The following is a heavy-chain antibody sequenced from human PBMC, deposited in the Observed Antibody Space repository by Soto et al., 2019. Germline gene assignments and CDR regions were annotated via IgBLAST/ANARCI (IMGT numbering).Heavy chain of an antibody. J-gene: IGHJ4*02. CDR2: INHSGST. CDR3: ARGVAAAIDY. Sequence: SETLSLTCAVYGGSFSGYYWSWIRQPPGKGLEWIGEINHSGSTNYNPSLKSRVTISVDTSKNQFSLKLSSVTAADTAVYYCARGVAAAIDYWGQGTVVTVS. D-gene: IGHD6-13*01. V-gene: IGHV4-34*01. CDR1: GGSFSGYY.